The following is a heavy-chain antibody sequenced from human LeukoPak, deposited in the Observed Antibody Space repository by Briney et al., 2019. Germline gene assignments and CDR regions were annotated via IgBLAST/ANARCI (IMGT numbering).Heavy chain of an antibody. CDR2: IYGGDST. Sequence: GGSLRLSCSASGFTVINNYMSWVRQAPGKGLEWISVIYGGDSTYYADSVKGRFTISRDNVKNPLYLQMNSLRAEDTAVYYCARDWYSSSWEYLIYYYYGMDVWGQGTTVTVSS. CDR3: ARDWYSSSWEYLIYYYYGMDV. D-gene: IGHD6-13*01. J-gene: IGHJ6*02. V-gene: IGHV3-66*01. CDR1: GFTVINNY.